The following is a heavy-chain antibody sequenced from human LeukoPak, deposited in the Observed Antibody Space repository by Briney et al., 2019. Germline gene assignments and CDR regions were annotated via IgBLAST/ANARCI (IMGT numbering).Heavy chain of an antibody. CDR2: IDWDDDK. CDR1: GFSLSTSGMC. J-gene: IGHJ4*02. CDR3: ARITVEYSSGWWVADY. D-gene: IGHD6-19*01. Sequence: SGPALVKPTRTLTLTCTFSGFSLSTSGMCVSWIRQPPGKALEWLARIDWDDDKYYSTSLKTRLTISKDTSKNQVVLTMTNMDPVDTATYYCARITVEYSSGWWVADYWGQGTLVTVSS. V-gene: IGHV2-70*11.